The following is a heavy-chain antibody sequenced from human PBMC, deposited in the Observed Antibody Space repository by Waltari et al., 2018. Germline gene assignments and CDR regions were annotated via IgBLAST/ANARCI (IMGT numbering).Heavy chain of an antibody. CDR1: GSSIRSGSS. D-gene: IGHD6-13*01. Sequence: QVQLQESGPGLVKPSATLSLTCPVSGSSIRSGSSWGWIRPPPGTGLEWIGSTYHSGSTYYNPSLKRRVTISVDTAKNQVSLKLSSVTAADTAVYYCARLVFEYSSSWYVPNWFDPWGQGTLVTVSS. CDR2: TYHSGST. V-gene: IGHV4-38-2*01. J-gene: IGHJ5*02. CDR3: ARLVFEYSSSWYVPNWFDP.